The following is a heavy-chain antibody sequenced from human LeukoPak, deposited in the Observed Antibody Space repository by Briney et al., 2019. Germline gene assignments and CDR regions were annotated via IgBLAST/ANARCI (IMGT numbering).Heavy chain of an antibody. CDR2: TSGSGSST. Sequence: GGSLRLCCAASGFTFSSYAMSWVRQAAGKGLEWVSGTSGSGSSTYYADSVKGRFTISRDSSKNTLYLQMNSLRAEDTAVYYCAKNRYSSGWYYFDYWGQGTLVTVSS. D-gene: IGHD6-19*01. J-gene: IGHJ4*02. CDR3: AKNRYSSGWYYFDY. CDR1: GFTFSSYA. V-gene: IGHV3-23*01.